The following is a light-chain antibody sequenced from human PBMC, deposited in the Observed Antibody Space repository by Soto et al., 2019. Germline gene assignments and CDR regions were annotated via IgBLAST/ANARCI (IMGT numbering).Light chain of an antibody. CDR1: QSIRNY. J-gene: IGKJ4*01. Sequence: EIVLTQSPATLSLSPGERGTLSCRASQSIRNYLAWYQQVPGQAPRLLIYDTSNRATGIPARFSGSGSGTDFTLTISSLEPEDFAVYYCQQRSDWPLTFGGGTKVEIK. CDR3: QQRSDWPLT. V-gene: IGKV3-11*01. CDR2: DTS.